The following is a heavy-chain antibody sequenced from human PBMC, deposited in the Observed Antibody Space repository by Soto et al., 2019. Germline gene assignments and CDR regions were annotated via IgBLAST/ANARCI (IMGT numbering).Heavy chain of an antibody. D-gene: IGHD5-12*01. J-gene: IGHJ6*02. CDR2: IYYSGST. CDR3: AREYSGYDINYYYYYGMDV. Sequence: SDTLSLTCTVSGGSISSGGYYWSWIRQHPGKGLEWIGYIYYSGSTYYNPSLKSRVTISVDTSKNQFSLKLSSVTAADTAVYYCAREYSGYDINYYYYYGMDVWGQGTTVTV. CDR1: GGSISSGGYY. V-gene: IGHV4-31*03.